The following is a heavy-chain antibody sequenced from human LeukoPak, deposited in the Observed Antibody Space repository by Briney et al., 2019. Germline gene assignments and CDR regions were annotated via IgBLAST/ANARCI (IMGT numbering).Heavy chain of an antibody. D-gene: IGHD2-21*01. V-gene: IGHV4-59*01. Sequence: PSETLSLTCTVSGGSISSYYWSWIRQPPGKGLEWIGYIYYSGSTNYNPSHKSRVTISVDTSKNQFSLKLSSVTAADTAVYYCARAPPAYCGGDCYSPDAFDIWGQGTMVTVSS. CDR2: IYYSGST. CDR1: GGSISSYY. CDR3: ARAPPAYCGGDCYSPDAFDI. J-gene: IGHJ3*02.